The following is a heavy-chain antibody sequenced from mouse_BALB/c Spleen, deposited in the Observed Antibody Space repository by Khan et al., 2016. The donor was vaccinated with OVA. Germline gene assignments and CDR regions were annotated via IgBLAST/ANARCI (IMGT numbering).Heavy chain of an antibody. CDR1: GYTFTSYT. Sequence: QVQLQQSGAELARPGASVKMSCKASGYTFTSYTIHWVKQRPGQGLEWIGYINPSSGYSNYNQKFRDKATLPAAKSSSKAFMQLTSLTSEDSAVYYCARVGPYHGDYGAWVAYWGQGTLVTVSA. J-gene: IGHJ3*01. V-gene: IGHV1-4*01. CDR2: INPSSGYS. CDR3: ARVGPYHGDYGAWVAY. D-gene: IGHD2-13*01.